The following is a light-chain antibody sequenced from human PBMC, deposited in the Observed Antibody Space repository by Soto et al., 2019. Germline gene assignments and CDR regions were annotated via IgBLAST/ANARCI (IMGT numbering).Light chain of an antibody. V-gene: IGLV1-44*01. CDR1: SSNIGSNT. J-gene: IGLJ3*02. CDR2: SNN. CDR3: AVWDDSLNGPV. Sequence: QSVLTQPPSASGTPGQRVTISCSGSSSNIGSNTVNWYQQLPGTAPKLLIYSNNQRPSGVPDRFSGSKSGTSASQAISGLQSEDEADYYCAVWDDSLNGPVFGGGTKVTVL.